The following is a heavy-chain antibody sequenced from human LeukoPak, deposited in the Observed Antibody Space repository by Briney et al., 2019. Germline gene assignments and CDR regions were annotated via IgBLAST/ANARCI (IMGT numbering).Heavy chain of an antibody. D-gene: IGHD3/OR15-3a*01. CDR1: GVSISSSNSY. Sequence: SETLSLTCTVSGVSISSSNSYWGWIRQPPGKGLEWIGSIYYSGNTYYNASLKSQVSISIHTSKNQFSLKLTSVTAADTAVYYCARQTGSGLFILPGGQGTLVTVSS. CDR3: ARQTGSGLFILP. V-gene: IGHV4-39*01. J-gene: IGHJ4*02. CDR2: IYYSGNT.